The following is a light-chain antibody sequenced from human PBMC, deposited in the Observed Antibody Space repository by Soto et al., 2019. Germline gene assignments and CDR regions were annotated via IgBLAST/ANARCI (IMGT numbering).Light chain of an antibody. V-gene: IGLV2-8*01. Sequence: QSVLTQPPSASGSPGQSVTISCTGTSSDVGGYDYVSWYQQHPGKAPKLMIYEVTIRPSGVPGRFSGSKSGTSASLVISGLQAEDEADYYCQSYENSRTGFYVFGTGTKVTVL. CDR2: EVT. J-gene: IGLJ1*01. CDR1: SSDVGGYDY. CDR3: QSYENSRTGFYV.